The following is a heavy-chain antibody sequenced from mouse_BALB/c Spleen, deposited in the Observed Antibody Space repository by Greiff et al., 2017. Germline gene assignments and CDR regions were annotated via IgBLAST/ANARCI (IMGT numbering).Heavy chain of an antibody. CDR3: TPGTGDY. CDR1: GFTFSNYW. CDR2: IRLKSNNYAT. V-gene: IGHV6-6*02. D-gene: IGHD4-1*01. Sequence: EVKLVESGGGLVQPGGSMKLSCVASGFTFSNYWMNWVRQSPEKGLEWVAEIRLKSNNYATHYAESVKGRFTISRDDSKSSVYLQMNNLRAEDTGIYYWTPGTGDYWGQGTTLTVSS. J-gene: IGHJ2*01.